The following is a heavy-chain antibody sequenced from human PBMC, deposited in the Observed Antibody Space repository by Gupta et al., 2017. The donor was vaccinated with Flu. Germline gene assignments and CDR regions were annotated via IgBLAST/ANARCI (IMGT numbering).Heavy chain of an antibody. J-gene: IGHJ5*02. CDR1: GFTFRDYY. CDR3: ARERDFDGSQEWFDR. D-gene: IGHD3-9*01. CDR2: INTVGSYT. V-gene: IGHV3-11*05. Sequence: VQLVESGGGLVKPGGSLRVFCAASGFTFRDYYMAWMRQAPGKGLEWVAYINTVGSYTNYADSVRGRFTISRDNGKNSLYLQMESLRAEDTAIYFCARERDFDGSQEWFDRWGQGTLVTVSS.